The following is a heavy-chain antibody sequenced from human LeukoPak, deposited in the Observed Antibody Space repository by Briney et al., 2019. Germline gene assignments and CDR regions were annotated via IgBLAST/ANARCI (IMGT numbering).Heavy chain of an antibody. CDR3: ARGSLGGYSSSWYGGNWFDP. CDR1: GYTFTSSD. Sequence: ASVKVSCKASGYTFTSSDINWVRQATGQGLEWMGWMNPNSGNTGYAQKFQGRVTMTRNTSISTAYMELSSLRSEDTAVYYCARGSLGGYSSSWYGGNWFDPWGQGTLVIVSS. D-gene: IGHD6-13*01. CDR2: MNPNSGNT. V-gene: IGHV1-8*01. J-gene: IGHJ5*02.